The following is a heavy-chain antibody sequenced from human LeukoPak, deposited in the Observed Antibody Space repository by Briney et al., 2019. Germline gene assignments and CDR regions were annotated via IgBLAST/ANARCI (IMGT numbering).Heavy chain of an antibody. CDR2: ISGGGGDT. J-gene: IGHJ3*02. Sequence: GGSLRLSCAASGFTFSSDAMIWVRQAPGKGLEWVANISGGGGDTYYGDSVKGRFTISRDNSKTTLYLQMNSLRVEDTAVYWCVKTMTGYFSDGFDIWGQGTMVTVSS. D-gene: IGHD3-9*01. CDR1: GFTFSSDA. V-gene: IGHV3-23*01. CDR3: VKTMTGYFSDGFDI.